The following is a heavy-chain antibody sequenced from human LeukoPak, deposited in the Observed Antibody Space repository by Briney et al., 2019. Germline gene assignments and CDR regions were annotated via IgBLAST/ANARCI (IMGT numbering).Heavy chain of an antibody. CDR1: GFTFSSYS. D-gene: IGHD4-17*01. J-gene: IGHJ5*02. V-gene: IGHV3-21*01. CDR2: IGSSSSYI. Sequence: GGSLRLSCAASGFTFSSYSMNWVRQAPGKGLEWVSSIGSSSSYIYYADSVKGRFTISRDNAKNSLYLQMNSLRAEDTAVYYCARVRDYLNWFDPWGQGTLVTVSS. CDR3: ARVRDYLNWFDP.